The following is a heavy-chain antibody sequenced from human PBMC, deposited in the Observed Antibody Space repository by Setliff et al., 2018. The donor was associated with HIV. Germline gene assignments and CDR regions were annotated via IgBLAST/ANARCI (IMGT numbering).Heavy chain of an antibody. J-gene: IGHJ5*02. CDR1: GYTFTSYA. CDR2: ISAYNDNT. D-gene: IGHD6-6*01. Sequence: GASVKVSCKASGYTFTSYAMNWVRQAPGQGLEWMGWISAYNDNTNYAQKLQGRVTMTTDTSTSTAYMELSSLRSEDTAVYYCARGFSVYSSSDPLLNWFDPWGQGTLVTVSS. CDR3: ARGFSVYSSSDPLLNWFDP. V-gene: IGHV1-18*01.